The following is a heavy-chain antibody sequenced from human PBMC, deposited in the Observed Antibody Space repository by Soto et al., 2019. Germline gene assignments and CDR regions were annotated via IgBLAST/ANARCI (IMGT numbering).Heavy chain of an antibody. CDR1: GGSISSSSYY. V-gene: IGHV4-39*01. D-gene: IGHD3-3*01. CDR2: IYYSGST. J-gene: IGHJ3*02. CDR3: ARRETLYDFWSAESYAIDI. Sequence: SETLSLTCTVSGGSISSSSYYWGWIRQPPGKGLEWIGSIYYSGSTYYNPSLKSRVTISVDTSKNQFSLKLSSVTAADTAVYYCARRETLYDFWSAESYAIDIWGQGTMVTVSS.